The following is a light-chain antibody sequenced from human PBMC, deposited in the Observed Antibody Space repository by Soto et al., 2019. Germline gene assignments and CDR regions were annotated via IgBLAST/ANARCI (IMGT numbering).Light chain of an antibody. J-gene: IGKJ2*01. CDR3: QQYGSSPYT. CDR1: QTVSSSY. Sequence: EIVVTQSPDTLSLSPGERATLSCRASQTVSSSYLSWYQQKAGQAPRILIYGASFRATGIPDRFSGSGSGTDFTLSISRLEPEDFAVYYCQQYGSSPYTFGQGTKLEI. CDR2: GAS. V-gene: IGKV3-20*01.